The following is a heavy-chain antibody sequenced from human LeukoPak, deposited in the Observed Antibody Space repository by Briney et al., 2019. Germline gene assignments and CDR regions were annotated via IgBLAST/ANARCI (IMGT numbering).Heavy chain of an antibody. V-gene: IGHV3-30*02. CDR2: IRYDGSNK. CDR1: GFTFSSYD. CDR3: AKLIFGVVTPLDY. Sequence: GGSLRLSCAASGFTFSSYDMHWVRQAPGKGLEWVAFIRYDGSNKYYADSVKGRFTISRDNSKNTLYLQMNSLRAEDTAVYYCAKLIFGVVTPLDYWGQGTLVTLSS. J-gene: IGHJ4*02. D-gene: IGHD3-3*01.